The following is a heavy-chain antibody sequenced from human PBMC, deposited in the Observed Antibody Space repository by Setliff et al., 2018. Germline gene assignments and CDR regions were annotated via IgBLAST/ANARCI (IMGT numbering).Heavy chain of an antibody. CDR1: GVSITSGHY. CDR3: ASPGRDNLDSPFDAFDI. CDR2: IYQRGRT. D-gene: IGHD3-3*01. Sequence: SETLSLTCGVSGVSITSGHYWGWIRQSPGKGLEWLATIYQRGRTYYNPSLNSRVTISLDTSKNHFSLKLRSVTAEDSAVYYCASPGRDNLDSPFDAFDIWGQGTKVTVSS. V-gene: IGHV4-38-2*01. J-gene: IGHJ3*02.